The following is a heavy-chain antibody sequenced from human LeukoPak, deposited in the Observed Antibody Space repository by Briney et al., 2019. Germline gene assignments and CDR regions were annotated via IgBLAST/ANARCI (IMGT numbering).Heavy chain of an antibody. CDR2: ISYDGNNK. CDR1: EFTFRSYA. CDR3: AKSRAGGYLRAFDF. V-gene: IGHV3-30-3*02. D-gene: IGHD5-18*01. J-gene: IGHJ4*02. Sequence: GGSLRLSCVASEFTFRSYAVHWVRRAPGKGPEWVTLISYDGNNKHYADSVKGRFTISRDNSKNTLFLQMNSLTTDDTAVYYCAKSRAGGYLRAFDFWGQGTLVTVSS.